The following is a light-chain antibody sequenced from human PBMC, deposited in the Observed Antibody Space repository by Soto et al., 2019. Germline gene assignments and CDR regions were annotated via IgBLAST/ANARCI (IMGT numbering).Light chain of an antibody. CDR1: QSISKW. CDR2: DVS. J-gene: IGKJ1*01. CDR3: QQYHSYRT. V-gene: IGKV1-5*01. Sequence: DIQITHSPSTRSATAVDRVTITCRASQSISKWLAWYQQKPGKAPKLLMYDVSSLESGVPSRFSGSGSGTEFTLTISSLQSDDFATYYCQQYHSYRTFGQGTKVDIK.